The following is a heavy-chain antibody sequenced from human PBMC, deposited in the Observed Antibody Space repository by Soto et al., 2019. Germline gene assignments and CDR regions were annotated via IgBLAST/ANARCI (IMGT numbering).Heavy chain of an antibody. V-gene: IGHV3-30*18. CDR1: GFTFNIYG. Sequence: GGSLRLSCAASGFTFNIYGMHWVRQASDKGLEWVALISYDGSNQYYADSVKGRFTISRDNSKNTLFLQMNSLSADDTAVYYCAKDQASGQGSFDSWGQGTLVTVSS. J-gene: IGHJ4*02. CDR3: AKDQASGQGSFDS. CDR2: ISYDGSNQ.